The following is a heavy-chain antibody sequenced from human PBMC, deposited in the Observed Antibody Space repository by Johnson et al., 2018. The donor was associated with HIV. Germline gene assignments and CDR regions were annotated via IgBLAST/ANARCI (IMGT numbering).Heavy chain of an antibody. Sequence: QVQLVESGGGVVQPGRSLKLSCAASGFTFSSYAMHWVRQAPGKGLDWVAVISYDGSNKYFADSVKGRFTISRDNSKNTLYLQMSSLRAEDTAVYYCARGGIIHDAFDIWGQGTMVTVSS. V-gene: IGHV3-30*04. CDR2: ISYDGSNK. D-gene: IGHD1-1*01. CDR3: ARGGIIHDAFDI. CDR1: GFTFSSYA. J-gene: IGHJ3*02.